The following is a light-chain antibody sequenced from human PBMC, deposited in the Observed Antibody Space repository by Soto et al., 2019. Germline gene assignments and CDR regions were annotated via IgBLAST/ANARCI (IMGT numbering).Light chain of an antibody. V-gene: IGLV2-14*01. Sequence: QSALTQPASVSGSPGQSITISCTGTSSDVGGYNYVSWYQQHPGKAPKLMIYEVSNRPSGVSNRFSGSKSGNTASLTISGLQAEDEADYYCSSYTSSSTLRVFGGGTKVIVL. J-gene: IGLJ3*02. CDR3: SSYTSSSTLRV. CDR2: EVS. CDR1: SSDVGGYNY.